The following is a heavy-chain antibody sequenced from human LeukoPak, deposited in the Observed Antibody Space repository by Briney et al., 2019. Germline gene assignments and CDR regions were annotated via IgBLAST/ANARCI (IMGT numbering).Heavy chain of an antibody. CDR2: IRYDGSNK. CDR3: AKNYYDSSGYFPLDY. V-gene: IGHV3-30*02. D-gene: IGHD3-22*01. Sequence: PGGSLRLSCAASGFTFSSYGMHWVRQAPGKGLEWVAFIRYDGSNKYYADSVKGRFTISRDNSENRLYLQMNSLRAEDTAVYYCAKNYYDSSGYFPLDYWGQGTLVTVSS. CDR1: GFTFSSYG. J-gene: IGHJ4*02.